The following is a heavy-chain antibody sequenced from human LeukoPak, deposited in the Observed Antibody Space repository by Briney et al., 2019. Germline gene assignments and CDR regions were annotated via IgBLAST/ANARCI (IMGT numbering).Heavy chain of an antibody. D-gene: IGHD3-22*01. J-gene: IGHJ4*02. CDR1: GGSISSYY. CDR3: ASARYDSSGYYFDY. CDR2: IYTSGST. Sequence: SETLSLTCTVSGGSISSYYWSWIRQPAGKGLEWIGRIYTSGSTNYNPSLKSRVTMSVDTSKNQFSLKLSSVTAADTAVYYCASARYDSSGYYFDYWGQGTLVTVSS. V-gene: IGHV4-4*07.